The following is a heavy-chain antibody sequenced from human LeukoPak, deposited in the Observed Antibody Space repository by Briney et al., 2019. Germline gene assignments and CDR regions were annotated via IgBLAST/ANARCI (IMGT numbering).Heavy chain of an antibody. CDR2: ISYDGSKR. V-gene: IGHV3-30*03. Sequence: GGSLRLSCVTSGFTFNSYGFYSVRQDPGKGLEWVAVISYDGSKRYYADSVKGRFTISRDTSNKTAYLEMNSLRVDDTAVYYCARDVISRQMITLGLGFWGQGTLVTVSS. CDR1: GFTFNSYG. CDR3: ARDVISRQMITLGLGF. J-gene: IGHJ4*02. D-gene: IGHD1-20*01.